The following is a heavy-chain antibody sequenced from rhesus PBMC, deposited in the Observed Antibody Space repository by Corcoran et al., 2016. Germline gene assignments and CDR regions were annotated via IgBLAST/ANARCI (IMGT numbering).Heavy chain of an antibody. V-gene: IGHV2-174*01. J-gene: IGHJ4*01. CDR2: IYWDNDK. Sequence: QVTLKESGPALVKPTQTLTLTCTFSGFSLTTSGMGVGWIRQPPGKALEWLALIYWDNDKRYSTSLKSRLTFSKDTSKNQVVLTMTNMEPVDTATYYCARGVWGSSYFDYWGQGVLVTVSS. D-gene: IGHD3-34*01. CDR1: GFSLTTSGMG. CDR3: ARGVWGSSYFDY.